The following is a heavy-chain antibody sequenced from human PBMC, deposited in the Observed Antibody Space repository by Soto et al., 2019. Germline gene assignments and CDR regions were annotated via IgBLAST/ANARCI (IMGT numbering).Heavy chain of an antibody. V-gene: IGHV3-23*01. CDR2: ISGSGGGT. Sequence: GGSLILSWAASGFTFRTGVMNWVRQAPGKGLEWVAGISGSGGGTYYADSLEGRFTISRDNSRNTLYLQMTSLRAGDTAVYYCTQDWLNSPGTYPIPPPKNWDHRGEGTLVAGAS. CDR1: GFTFRTGV. CDR3: TQDWLNSPGTYPIPPPKNWDH. J-gene: IGHJ4*03. D-gene: IGHD1-7*01.